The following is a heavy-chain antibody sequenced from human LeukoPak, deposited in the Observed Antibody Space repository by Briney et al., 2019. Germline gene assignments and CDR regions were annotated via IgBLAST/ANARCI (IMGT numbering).Heavy chain of an antibody. V-gene: IGHV3-23*01. CDR3: ARNAYYDSSAYYVDY. Sequence: GGSLRLSCAASGFTFSSYAMSWVRQAPGKGLEWVSISSNSGSSTHYADSVKGRFTISRDNSKNTLYLLMDSLRAEDTAVYYCARNAYYDSSAYYVDYWGQGTLVSVSS. CDR1: GFTFSSYA. D-gene: IGHD3-22*01. CDR2: SSNSGSST. J-gene: IGHJ4*02.